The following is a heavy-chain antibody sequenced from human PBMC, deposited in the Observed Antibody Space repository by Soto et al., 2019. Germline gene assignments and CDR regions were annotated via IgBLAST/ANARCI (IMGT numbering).Heavy chain of an antibody. V-gene: IGHV1-69*13. CDR3: ARVVVATDYYYGMDV. D-gene: IGHD2-15*01. CDR2: IIPIFGTA. CDR1: GGTFSSYA. J-gene: IGHJ6*02. Sequence: GASVKVSCKASGGTFSSYAISWLRQSPGQGLEWMGGIIPIFGTANYAQKFQGRVTITADESTSTAYMELSSLRSEDTAVYYCARVVVATDYYYGMDVWGQGTTVTVSS.